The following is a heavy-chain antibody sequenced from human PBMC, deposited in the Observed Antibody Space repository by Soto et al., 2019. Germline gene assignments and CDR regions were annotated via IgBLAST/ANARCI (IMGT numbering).Heavy chain of an antibody. J-gene: IGHJ5*02. D-gene: IGHD5-18*01. V-gene: IGHV6-1*01. Sequence: QVQLQQSGPGLVKPSQTLSLTCAISGDSVSSNSAAWNWIRQSPSRGLEWLGRTYYRSKWYNDYAVSMKSRITINPDTSKTQFSLQLNSGTTEDTAVYYCARGVDTAMGGYNWFDPWGQGTLVIVSS. CDR2: TYYRSKWYN. CDR1: GDSVSSNSAA. CDR3: ARGVDTAMGGYNWFDP.